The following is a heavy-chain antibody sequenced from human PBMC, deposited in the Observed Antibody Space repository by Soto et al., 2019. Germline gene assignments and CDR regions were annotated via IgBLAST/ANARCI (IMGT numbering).Heavy chain of an antibody. CDR3: VRDQKYFRVNGNWFDS. J-gene: IGHJ5*01. Sequence: ASVKVSCKASGYTFTSYYMHWVRQAPGQGLEWMGIINPSGGSTSYAQKFQGRVTMTRDTSTGVSYMALRSLRSDDTAIYYCVRDQKYFRVNGNWFDSWGQGTLVTAPQ. V-gene: IGHV1-46*01. D-gene: IGHD2-2*01. CDR2: INPSGGST. CDR1: GYTFTSYY.